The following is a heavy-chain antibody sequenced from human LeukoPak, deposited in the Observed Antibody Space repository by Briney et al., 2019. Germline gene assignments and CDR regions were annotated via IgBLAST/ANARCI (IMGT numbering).Heavy chain of an antibody. CDR3: AREVRRFLLAPLHWFDP. Sequence: PSETLSLTCTVSGGSIGSSSSYWAWIRQPPGTGLEWIGNIYYSGSTYYSPALKSRLTISVDTSKNQFSLKLSSVTAADTAVYYCAREVRRFLLAPLHWFDPWGQGTLVTVSS. CDR1: GGSIGSSSSY. J-gene: IGHJ5*02. V-gene: IGHV4-39*02. CDR2: IYYSGST. D-gene: IGHD3-10*01.